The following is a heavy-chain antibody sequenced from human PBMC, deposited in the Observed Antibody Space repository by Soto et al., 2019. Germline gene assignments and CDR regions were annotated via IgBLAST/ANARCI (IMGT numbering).Heavy chain of an antibody. V-gene: IGHV4-59*08. CDR3: ARLHGSGSYGYGMDV. D-gene: IGHD3-10*01. Sequence: QVQLQESGPGLVKPSETLSLTCTVSCGSISSYYWSWIREPPGKGLVWIGYIYYSGSTNYNPSVKSRVNISVETPTNQFSLKLSSVTAADTAVYYCARLHGSGSYGYGMDVWGQGTTVTVSS. CDR2: IYYSGST. J-gene: IGHJ6*02. CDR1: CGSISSYY.